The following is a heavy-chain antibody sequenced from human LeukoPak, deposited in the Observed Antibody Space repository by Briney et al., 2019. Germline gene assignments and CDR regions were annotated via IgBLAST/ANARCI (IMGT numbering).Heavy chain of an antibody. V-gene: IGHV1-69*05. CDR1: GGTFSRNA. CDR3: ARDTPDYGDFRNYYYYYGMDV. D-gene: IGHD4-17*01. J-gene: IGHJ6*02. Sequence: SVKVSCKASGGTFSRNAISWVRQAPGQGLEWMGGIIPILGTANYAENFQGRVTITTDEITSTAYMELSSLRSEDTAVYYCARDTPDYGDFRNYYYYYGMDVWGQGTTVTVSS. CDR2: IIPILGTA.